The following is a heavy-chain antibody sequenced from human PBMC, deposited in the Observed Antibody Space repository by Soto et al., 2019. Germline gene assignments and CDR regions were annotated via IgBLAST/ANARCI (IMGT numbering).Heavy chain of an antibody. D-gene: IGHD5-18*01. CDR3: ARKTIRGYSYGSDY. CDR2: INHSGST. CDR1: GGSFSGYY. Sequence: SETLSLTCAVYGGSFSGYYWSWIRQPPGKGLEWIGEINHSGSTNYNPSLKSRVTISVDTSKNQFSLKLSSVTAADTAVYYCARKTIRGYSYGSDYWGQGTLVTVSS. V-gene: IGHV4-34*01. J-gene: IGHJ4*02.